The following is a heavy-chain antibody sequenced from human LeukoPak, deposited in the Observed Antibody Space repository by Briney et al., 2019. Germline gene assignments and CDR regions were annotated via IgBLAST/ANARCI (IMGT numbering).Heavy chain of an antibody. CDR1: GFTFSSYA. CDR2: ISGSGGST. D-gene: IGHD3-3*01. V-gene: IGHV3-23*01. CDR3: AKDQDYDFWSGYYY. J-gene: IGHJ4*02. Sequence: GGSLRLSCVASGFTFSSYAMSWVRQAPGKGLEWVSAISGSGGSTYYADSVKGRFTISRDNSKNTLYLQMNSLRAEDTAVYYCAKDQDYDFWSGYYYWGQGTLVTVSS.